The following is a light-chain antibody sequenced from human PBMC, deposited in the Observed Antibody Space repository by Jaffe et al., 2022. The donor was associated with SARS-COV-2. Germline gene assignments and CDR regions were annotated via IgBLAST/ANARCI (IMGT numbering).Light chain of an antibody. V-gene: IGKV3-15*01. CDR1: QSVAGD. Sequence: EIVMTQSPATLSVSPGNTATLSCRASQSVAGDLAWYQQKPGQAPRLLIYGASTRATGIPVRFSGSGSGTEFTLTITSLQSEDFAVYYCQQYNKWPRTFGQGTKVEIK. J-gene: IGKJ1*01. CDR3: QQYNKWPRT. CDR2: GAS.